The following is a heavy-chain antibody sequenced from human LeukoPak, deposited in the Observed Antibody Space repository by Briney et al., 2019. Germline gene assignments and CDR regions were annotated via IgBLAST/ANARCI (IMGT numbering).Heavy chain of an antibody. CDR2: IYYSGST. J-gene: IGHJ2*01. Sequence: SETLSLTCTVSGVSISSGDYYWSWIRQPPGKGLEWIGYIYYSGSTYYNPSLKSRVTISVDTSKNQFSLKLSSVTAADTAVYYCASSSITMVRGVIKLDWYFDLWGRGTLVTVSS. V-gene: IGHV4-30-4*01. D-gene: IGHD3-10*01. CDR3: ASSSITMVRGVIKLDWYFDL. CDR1: GVSISSGDYY.